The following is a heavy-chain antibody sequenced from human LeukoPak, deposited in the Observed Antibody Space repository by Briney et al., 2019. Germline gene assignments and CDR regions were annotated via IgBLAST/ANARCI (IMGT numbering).Heavy chain of an antibody. V-gene: IGHV4-31*03. D-gene: IGHD1-14*01. CDR1: GGSISSGGYD. Sequence: SQTLSLTCTVSGGSISSGGYDWSWIRQHPGKGLEWIGYIYYSGSTYYNPSLKSRVTISVDTSKNQFSLKLSSVTAADTAVYYCASTGLRNWFDPWGQGTLVTVSS. CDR2: IYYSGST. CDR3: ASTGLRNWFDP. J-gene: IGHJ5*02.